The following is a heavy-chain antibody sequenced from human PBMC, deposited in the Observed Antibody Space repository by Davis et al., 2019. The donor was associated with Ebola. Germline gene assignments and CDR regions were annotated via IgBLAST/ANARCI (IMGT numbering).Heavy chain of an antibody. CDR1: GDTFTFTAYY. D-gene: IGHD3-22*01. V-gene: IGHV1-2*02. Sequence: ASVKVSCKTFGDTFTFTAYYMHWVRQAPGQGLEWMGWISPNSGGTNYAQKFQGRVTMTRDTSVSTAYMELSSLRSDDTAVYYCARAGYSSGQARFYSNYGMDVWGQGTTVTVSS. CDR3: ARAGYSSGQARFYSNYGMDV. CDR2: ISPNSGGT. J-gene: IGHJ6*02.